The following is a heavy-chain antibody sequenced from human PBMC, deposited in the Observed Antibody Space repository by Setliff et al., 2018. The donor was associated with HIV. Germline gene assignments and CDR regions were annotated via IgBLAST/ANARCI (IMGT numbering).Heavy chain of an antibody. J-gene: IGHJ6*03. CDR3: AKDYSKSSGGSWAYYYYYMDV. D-gene: IGHD5-18*01. CDR2: INPNSGGT. Sequence: ASVKVSCKASGSTFSGYYIHWVRQAPGQGLEWMGWINPNSGGTNYAQKLQGRVTMTRDTSIRTAYMELSRLRSDDAAGYYCAKDYSKSSGGSWAYYYYYMDVWGKGTTVTVSS. CDR1: GSTFSGYY. V-gene: IGHV1-2*02.